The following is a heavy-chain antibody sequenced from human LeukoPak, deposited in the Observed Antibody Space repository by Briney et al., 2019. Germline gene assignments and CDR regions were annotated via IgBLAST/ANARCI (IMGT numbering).Heavy chain of an antibody. V-gene: IGHV4-31*03. D-gene: IGHD1-1*01. CDR1: GGSISSGAYY. CDR3: ARDRRLGGTAFDI. Sequence: PSEALSLTCTVSGGSISSGAYYWTWIRQHPGKGLEWIGYIYYSGSTYYNPSLKSRVTISIDTSKNQFSLNLSSVTAADTAVYYCARDRRLGGTAFDIWGQGTMVTVSS. J-gene: IGHJ3*02. CDR2: IYYSGST.